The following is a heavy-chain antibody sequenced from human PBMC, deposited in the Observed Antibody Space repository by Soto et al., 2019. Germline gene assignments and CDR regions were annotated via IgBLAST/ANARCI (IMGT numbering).Heavy chain of an antibody. V-gene: IGHV1-58*01. D-gene: IGHD3-22*01. J-gene: IGHJ4*02. CDR3: AAISSGYYRVFDY. CDR1: GSTFTSST. Sequence: ASVKVSCKASGSTFTSSTVNWVRQARGQPPEWIGWILVGSGQTNSAQKFQGRVAITRDMSTYTAYLELNSLRSDDSAVYYCAAISSGYYRVFDYWGQGTPVTVSS. CDR2: ILVGSGQT.